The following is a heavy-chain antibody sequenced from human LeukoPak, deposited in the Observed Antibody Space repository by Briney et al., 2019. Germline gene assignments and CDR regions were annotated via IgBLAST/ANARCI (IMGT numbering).Heavy chain of an antibody. CDR3: AKDTYDFWSGYYQAFDI. CDR2: ISGSGGST. V-gene: IGHV3-23*01. Sequence: PGGSLRLSCAASGFTFSSYAMSWVRQAPGKGLEWVSAISGSGGSTYYADSVKGRFTISRDNSKNTLYLQMNSLRAEDTAVYYCAKDTYDFWSGYYQAFDIWGQGTMVTVSS. CDR1: GFTFSSYA. J-gene: IGHJ3*02. D-gene: IGHD3-3*01.